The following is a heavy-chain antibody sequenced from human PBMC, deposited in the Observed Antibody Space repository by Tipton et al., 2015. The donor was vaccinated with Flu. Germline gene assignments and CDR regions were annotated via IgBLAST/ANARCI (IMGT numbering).Heavy chain of an antibody. CDR3: ARLYTTAGWYHGMDV. CDR1: GGSVNSDNNY. D-gene: IGHD2-15*01. J-gene: IGHJ6*02. V-gene: IGHV4-61*02. Sequence: TLSLTCTVSGGSVNSDNNYWSWIRQPAGKGLEWIGRIHGSGGSNYNPSLRGRVTISADTSKNQFSLNLRSVTAADTAVYYCARLYTTAGWYHGMDVWGQGTAVTVSS. CDR2: IHGSGGS.